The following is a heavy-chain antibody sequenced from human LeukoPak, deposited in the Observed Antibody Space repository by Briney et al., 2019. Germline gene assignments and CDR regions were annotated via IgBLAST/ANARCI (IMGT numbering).Heavy chain of an antibody. CDR1: GFTFSSYS. J-gene: IGHJ3*02. CDR2: ISSSSSYI. Sequence: PGRPLRLSCAASGFTFSSYSMNWVRQAPGKGLEWVSSISSSSSYIYYADSVKGRFTISRDNAKNSLYLQMNSLRAEDTAVYYCAVPLQSGYFAFDIWGQGTMVTVSS. V-gene: IGHV3-21*01. D-gene: IGHD5-12*01. CDR3: AVPLQSGYFAFDI.